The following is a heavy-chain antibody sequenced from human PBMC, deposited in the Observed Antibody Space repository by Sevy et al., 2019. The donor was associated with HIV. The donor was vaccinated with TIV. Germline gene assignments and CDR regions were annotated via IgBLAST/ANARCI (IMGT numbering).Heavy chain of an antibody. CDR1: GFTVSSNY. Sequence: GSLRLSCAASGFTVSSNYMSWVRQAPGKGLEWVSVIYSGGRTYYADSVKGRFTISRDNSKNTLYLKMNGLRAEDTAVYYCARSSKIMTIGAFDIWGQGTMVTVSS. V-gene: IGHV3-53*01. CDR3: ARSSKIMTIGAFDI. D-gene: IGHD4-17*01. J-gene: IGHJ3*02. CDR2: IYSGGRT.